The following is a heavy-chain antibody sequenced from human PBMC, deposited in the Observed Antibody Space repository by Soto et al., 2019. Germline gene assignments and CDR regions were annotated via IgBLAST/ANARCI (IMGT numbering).Heavy chain of an antibody. CDR3: ARDWGQWLVRVFGY. D-gene: IGHD6-19*01. V-gene: IGHV1-18*01. CDR2: ISAYNGNT. Sequence: QVQLVQSGAEVKKPGASVKVSCKASGYTFTSYGISWVRQAPGQGLEWMGWISAYNGNTNYAQKLQGRVTMTTDTPTRTAYMELRSLISDDTAVYYWARDWGQWLVRVFGYWGQGTLVTVSS. J-gene: IGHJ4*02. CDR1: GYTFTSYG.